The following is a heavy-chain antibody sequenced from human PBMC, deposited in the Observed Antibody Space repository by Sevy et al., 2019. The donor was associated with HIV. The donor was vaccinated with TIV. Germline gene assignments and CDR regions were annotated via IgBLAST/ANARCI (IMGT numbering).Heavy chain of an antibody. CDR1: GFTFSSYA. D-gene: IGHD2-2*01. V-gene: IGHV3-23*01. J-gene: IGHJ4*02. CDR3: AKGSTSSSEVGYFDY. Sequence: GGSLRLSCAASGFTFSSYAMSWVRQAPGKGLEWVSVISGNGGYTYYADSVKGRFTISRDTTKNTLYLQMNSLRAEDAAVYCGAKGSTSSSEVGYFDYWGQGTLVTVSS. CDR2: ISGNGGYT.